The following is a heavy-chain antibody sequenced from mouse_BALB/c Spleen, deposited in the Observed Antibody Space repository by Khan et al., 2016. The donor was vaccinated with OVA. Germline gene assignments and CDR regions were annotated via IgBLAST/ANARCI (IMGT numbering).Heavy chain of an antibody. V-gene: IGHV1-7*01. CDR1: GYTFTTYW. D-gene: IGHD1-1*02. CDR3: ARRGLDGVFVY. Sequence: QVQLRQSGTELAKPGASVRMSCKTSGYTFTTYWIHWVKQRPGQGLEWIGYINPSTDYTDYNQKFKDKATLTADKSSSTAYMQLSSLTSEDSAVYYCARRGLDGVFVYWGQGTLVTVSA. J-gene: IGHJ3*01. CDR2: INPSTDYT.